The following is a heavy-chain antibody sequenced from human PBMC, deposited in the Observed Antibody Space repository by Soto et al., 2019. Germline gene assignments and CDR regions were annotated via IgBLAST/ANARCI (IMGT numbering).Heavy chain of an antibody. V-gene: IGHV3-74*01. J-gene: IGHJ4*02. CDR2: INDYGTTI. D-gene: IGHD1-1*01. CDR1: GFNLGSYW. Sequence: EVQLVESGGGLVQPGGSLRLSCAASGFNLGSYWMHWVRQAPGKGLVWVSRINDYGTTINYAESVEGRFPISRDDAKSEVYRQMNNLRAEDTAVYYCARGGMEPFDYWGQGALVTVSS. CDR3: ARGGMEPFDY.